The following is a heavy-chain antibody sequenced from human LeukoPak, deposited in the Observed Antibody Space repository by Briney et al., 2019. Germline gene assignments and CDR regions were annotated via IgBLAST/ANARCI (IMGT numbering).Heavy chain of an antibody. CDR3: AKGRGPLAYCGGDCYYDAFDI. CDR1: GFTFSSYS. D-gene: IGHD2-21*02. V-gene: IGHV3-23*01. J-gene: IGHJ3*02. Sequence: GGSLRLSCAASGFTFSSYSMNWVRQAPGKGLEWVSAISGSGGSTYYADSVKGRFTISRDNSKNTLYLQMNSLRAEDTAVYYCAKGRGPLAYCGGDCYYDAFDIWGQGTMVTVSS. CDR2: ISGSGGST.